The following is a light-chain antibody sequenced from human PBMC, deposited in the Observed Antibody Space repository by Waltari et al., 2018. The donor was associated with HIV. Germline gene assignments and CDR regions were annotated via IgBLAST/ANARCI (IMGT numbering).Light chain of an antibody. Sequence: QSVLTQPPSVSGAPGQRVSISCTGSSSNFGAGYDVHWYQQLPGTAPKLLIHGNSNRQSGGPDRFSGSMSGTSASLAITGLQAEDEADYYCQSYDISLRAYVFGTGTKVTVL. V-gene: IGLV1-40*01. J-gene: IGLJ1*01. CDR1: SSNFGAGYD. CDR3: QSYDISLRAYV. CDR2: GNS.